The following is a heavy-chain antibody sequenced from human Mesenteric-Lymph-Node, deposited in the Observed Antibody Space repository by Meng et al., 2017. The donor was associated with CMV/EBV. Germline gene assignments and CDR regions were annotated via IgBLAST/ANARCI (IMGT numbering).Heavy chain of an antibody. V-gene: IGHV1-69*01. J-gene: IGHJ4*02. CDR2: IIPVFGTA. Sequence: FSSDAISGVREAPGEGLGWRGGIIPVFGTANYAQKLQGRVTRNADESTSTAYMELSSLRSEDTAVYYCAKDSGYSGYDQPEPFDYWGQGTLVTVSS. CDR1: FSSDA. D-gene: IGHD5-12*01. CDR3: AKDSGYSGYDQPEPFDY.